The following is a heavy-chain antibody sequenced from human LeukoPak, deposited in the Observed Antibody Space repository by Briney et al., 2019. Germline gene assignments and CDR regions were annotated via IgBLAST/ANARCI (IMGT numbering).Heavy chain of an antibody. J-gene: IGHJ5*02. Sequence: GSLRLSCAASGFDVSINYMNWIRQSPEKGLEWVSIIHNDGSTYYADSVKGRFTVSRDNAKNSLYLQMNSLRVEDTAVYYCASAVRQQQPWGQGTLVTVSS. D-gene: IGHD6-13*01. V-gene: IGHV3-66*01. CDR1: GFDVSINY. CDR2: IHNDGST. CDR3: ASAVRQQQP.